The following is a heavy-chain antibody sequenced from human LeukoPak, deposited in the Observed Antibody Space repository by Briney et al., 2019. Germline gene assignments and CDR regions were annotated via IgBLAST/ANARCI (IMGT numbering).Heavy chain of an antibody. CDR2: ISGSGIST. CDR1: GFTFDDYG. Sequence: GGSLRLSCAASGFTFDDYGMSWVRQAPGKGLEWVSGISGSGISTYYADSVKGRFTISRDNSKNTLYLQMNSLRAEDTAVYYCAKDRIEQQLPTDYWGQGTLVTVSS. J-gene: IGHJ4*02. V-gene: IGHV3-23*01. D-gene: IGHD6-13*01. CDR3: AKDRIEQQLPTDY.